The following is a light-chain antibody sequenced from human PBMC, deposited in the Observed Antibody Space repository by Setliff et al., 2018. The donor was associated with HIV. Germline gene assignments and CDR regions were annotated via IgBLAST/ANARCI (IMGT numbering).Light chain of an antibody. Sequence: QTVVTQEPAFSVSPEGTVTLTCGLTSGSVSTSNYPSWYQQTPGQAPRTLIYSTNIRSSGVPDRFSGSIVGNKAALTIAGAQADDESDYFCLLYLSSGIYVFGTGTKVTVL. V-gene: IGLV8-61*01. CDR3: LLYLSSGIYV. CDR1: SGSVSTSNY. CDR2: STN. J-gene: IGLJ1*01.